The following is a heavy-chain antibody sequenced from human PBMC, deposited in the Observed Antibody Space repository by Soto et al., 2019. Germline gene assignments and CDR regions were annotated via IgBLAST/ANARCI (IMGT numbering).Heavy chain of an antibody. CDR3: ARDKITGLFDY. J-gene: IGHJ4*02. CDR2: INHSGST. V-gene: IGHV4-34*01. D-gene: IGHD2-8*02. Sequence: SETLFLTCAVYGGSFSGYCLAWVRQPPGTGLEWIGEINHSGSTNYNPSLKSRVTISVDTSKNQFSLKLTSVTAADTAVYYCARDKITGLFDYWGQGTLVTVPQ. CDR1: GGSFSGYC.